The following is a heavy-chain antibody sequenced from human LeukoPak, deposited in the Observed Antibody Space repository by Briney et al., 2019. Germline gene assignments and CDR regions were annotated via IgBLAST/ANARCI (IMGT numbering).Heavy chain of an antibody. CDR1: VFTFNGSP. J-gene: IGHJ4*02. V-gene: IGHV3-73*01. Sequence: PGGSVRLSCAASVFTFNGSPMHRVRQASGKGPGGGGRIIIKHNSYATANAASVKRRINISRDASKNTAYMQMNRLTTEATAVYCCTRPEEGADYWGQGTLVTVSS. CDR2: IIIKHNSYAT. D-gene: IGHD3-16*01. CDR3: TRPEEGADY.